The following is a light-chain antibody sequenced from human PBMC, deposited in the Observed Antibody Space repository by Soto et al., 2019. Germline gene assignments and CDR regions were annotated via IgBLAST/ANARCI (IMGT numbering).Light chain of an antibody. CDR1: QSVGSK. Sequence: DIAITLSPTILCSSTLYLSPFSFMTSQSVGSKVAWYQQKPGQAPSLLIYGASTRASGIQLRFSGSGSGTEFTLTISRLQSEDFAVYYFQQYSNGTTVNFGGGTKVDVK. CDR3: QQYSNGTTVN. CDR2: GAS. V-gene: IGKV3-15*01. J-gene: IGKJ4*01.